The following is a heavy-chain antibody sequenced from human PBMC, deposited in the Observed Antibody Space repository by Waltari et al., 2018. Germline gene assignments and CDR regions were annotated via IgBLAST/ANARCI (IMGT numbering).Heavy chain of an antibody. Sequence: YWNWIRQAAGKGLGWIGRIYTSGRTYYNPSLKSRVTMSVDTSKSQFSLRLISVTAADTAVYYCAREITVAPYYFDSWGQGPLVTVSS. CDR2: IYTSGRT. D-gene: IGHD3-16*01. V-gene: IGHV4-4*07. CDR3: AREITVAPYYFDS. J-gene: IGHJ4*02. CDR1: Y.